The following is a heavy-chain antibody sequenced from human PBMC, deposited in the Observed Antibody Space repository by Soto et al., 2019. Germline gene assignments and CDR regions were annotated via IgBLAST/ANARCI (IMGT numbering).Heavy chain of an antibody. Sequence: RLSCAASGFNFSNHLMHWVRQRPAEGLVWVSRITSDGKSKAYAESVKGRFAISRDNAKNTLYLQMNGLTAEDTAVYYCARESGDWPLNWFDPWGQGTLVTVSS. J-gene: IGHJ5*02. CDR3: ARESGDWPLNWFDP. CDR1: GFNFSNHL. V-gene: IGHV3-74*01. D-gene: IGHD2-21*02. CDR2: ITSDGKSK.